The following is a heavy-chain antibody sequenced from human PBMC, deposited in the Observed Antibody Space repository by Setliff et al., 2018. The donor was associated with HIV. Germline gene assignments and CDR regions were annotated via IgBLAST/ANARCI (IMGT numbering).Heavy chain of an antibody. CDR3: ARLRGLNLEPFDY. Sequence: SSETLSLTCSVSGGSIEFSSYYWGWIRQPPGKGLEWIGSVYYSGSTYYHPSLKSRLTISVDTSTNKFSLKLSSVTAADTAVYYCARLRGLNLEPFDYWGQGTLVTVSS. CDR2: VYYSGST. J-gene: IGHJ4*02. CDR1: GGSIEFSSYY. V-gene: IGHV4-39*01. D-gene: IGHD1-1*01.